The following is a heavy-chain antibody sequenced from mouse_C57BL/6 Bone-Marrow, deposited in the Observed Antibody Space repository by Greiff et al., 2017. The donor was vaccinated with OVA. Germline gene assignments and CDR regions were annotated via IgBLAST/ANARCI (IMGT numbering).Heavy chain of an antibody. CDR2: IWGVGST. D-gene: IGHD2-1*01. CDR3: ARATMGGAMDY. V-gene: IGHV2-6*01. J-gene: IGHJ4*01. CDR1: GFSLTSYG. Sequence: VQGVESGPGLVAPSQSLSITCTVSGFSLTSYGVDWVRQSPGKGLEWLGVIWGVGSTNYNSALKSRLSISKDNSKSQVFLKMNSLQTDDTAMYYCARATMGGAMDYWGQGTSGTVSS.